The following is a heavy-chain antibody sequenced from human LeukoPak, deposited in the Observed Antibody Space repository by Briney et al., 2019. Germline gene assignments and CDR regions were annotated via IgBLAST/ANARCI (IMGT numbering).Heavy chain of an antibody. V-gene: IGHV6-1*01. CDR3: ARGPSSSWSNWFDP. CDR1: GDSVSSNSAA. CDR2: TYYRSKWYN. D-gene: IGHD6-13*01. Sequence: SQTLSLTCAISGDSVSSNSAAWNWIRQSPSRGLEWLGKTYYRSKWYNDYAVSVKSRIIINPDTSKNQFSLQLNSVTPEDTAVYYCARGPSSSWSNWFDPWGQGTLVTVSS. J-gene: IGHJ5*02.